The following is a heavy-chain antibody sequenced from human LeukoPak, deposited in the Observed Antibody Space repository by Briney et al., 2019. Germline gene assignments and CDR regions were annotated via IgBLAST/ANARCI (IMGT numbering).Heavy chain of an antibody. D-gene: IGHD3-9*01. CDR1: GGTFSSYA. CDR2: INPSGGST. CDR3: ARDHYDILTGYYPSWFDY. V-gene: IGHV1-46*01. J-gene: IGHJ4*02. Sequence: ASVKVSCKASGGTFSSYAISWVRQAPGQGLEWMGIINPSGGSTSYAQKFQGRVTMTRDTSTSTVYMELSSLRSEDTAVYYCARDHYDILTGYYPSWFDYWGQGTLVTVSS.